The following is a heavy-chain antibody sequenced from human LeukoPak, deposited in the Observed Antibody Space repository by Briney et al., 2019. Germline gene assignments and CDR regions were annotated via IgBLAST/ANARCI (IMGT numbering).Heavy chain of an antibody. J-gene: IGHJ4*02. V-gene: IGHV3-30*02. Sequence: TGGSLRLSCAASGFTFSSYGMHWVRQAPGKGLEWVAFIRYDGTNNYHADSVKGRFTISRDNSKNTLYLQMNSLRAEDTAVYYCAKDYYRPPLYNYYDSSGKNYFDYWGQGTLVTVSS. CDR1: GFTFSSYG. D-gene: IGHD3-22*01. CDR2: IRYDGTNN. CDR3: AKDYYRPPLYNYYDSSGKNYFDY.